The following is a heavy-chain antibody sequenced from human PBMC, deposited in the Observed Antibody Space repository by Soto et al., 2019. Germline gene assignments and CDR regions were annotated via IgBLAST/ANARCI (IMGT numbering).Heavy chain of an antibody. CDR3: AKDRRPIAVAGAIDN. V-gene: IGHV3-9*01. CDR2: ISWNSGTV. D-gene: IGHD6-19*01. J-gene: IGHJ3*02. CDR1: GFRFDDFA. Sequence: EIQLAESGGGLVQPGRSLRLSCEGSGFRFDDFAMHWVRQTPGKGLEWVSGISWNSGTVAYADSVKGRFTISRDNAKNSLHLQMNSRRAEDTALYYCAKDRRPIAVAGAIDNWGQGTMVTVSS.